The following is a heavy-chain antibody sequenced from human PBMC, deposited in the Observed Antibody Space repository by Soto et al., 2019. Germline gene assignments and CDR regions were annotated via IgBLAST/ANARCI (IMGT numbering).Heavy chain of an antibody. D-gene: IGHD1-26*01. V-gene: IGHV3-15*07. CDR3: TTEGGYSGSYWGFGY. J-gene: IGHJ4*02. CDR1: GFTLSDAW. CDR2: SKIKRDGGTS. Sequence: GGSLRLSCAVSGFTLSDAWMNWVRQAPGKGLEWVGRSKIKRDGGTSEYAAPVKGRFTISRDDSKNTLYLQMNSLEIEDTAMYYFTTEGGYSGSYWGFGYWGKETLVTVPS.